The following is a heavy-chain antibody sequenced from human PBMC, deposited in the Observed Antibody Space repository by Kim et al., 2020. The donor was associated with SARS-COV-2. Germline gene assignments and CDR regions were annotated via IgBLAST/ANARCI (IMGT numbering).Heavy chain of an antibody. Sequence: YADSVKGRFTISRDNAKNSLYLQMNSLRAEDTALYYCAKDRGYYYYYMDVWGKGTTVTVSS. V-gene: IGHV3-9*01. D-gene: IGHD3-10*01. CDR3: AKDRGYYYYYMDV. J-gene: IGHJ6*03.